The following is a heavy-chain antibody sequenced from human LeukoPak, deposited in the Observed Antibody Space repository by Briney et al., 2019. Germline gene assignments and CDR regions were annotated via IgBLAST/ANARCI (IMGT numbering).Heavy chain of an antibody. D-gene: IGHD1-7*01. V-gene: IGHV3-74*01. Sequence: GGSLRLSCAASGFTFSSYWMHWVRQAPGKGLVWVSRINSDGSSTSYADSVKGRFTISRDNFNNALFLQMDSLGAEDTALYYCAKDDWNWEDSGQLSGPLYYFDSWGQGTPVTVSS. CDR1: GFTFSSYW. J-gene: IGHJ4*02. CDR3: AKDDWNWEDSGQLSGPLYYFDS. CDR2: INSDGSST.